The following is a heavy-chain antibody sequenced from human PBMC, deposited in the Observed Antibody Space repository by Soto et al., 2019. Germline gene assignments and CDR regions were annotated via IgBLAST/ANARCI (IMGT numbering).Heavy chain of an antibody. V-gene: IGHV1-3*01. CDR3: ATHNDPGGIWFDP. D-gene: IGHD6-13*01. CDR1: GYTFTSYA. J-gene: IGHJ5*02. Sequence: ASVKVSCKASGYTFTSYAMHWVRQAPGQRLEWMGWINAGNGNTKYSQRFQGRVTITRDTSASTAYMELSSLRSEDTAVYYCATHNDPGGIWFDPWGQGTLVTVSS. CDR2: INAGNGNT.